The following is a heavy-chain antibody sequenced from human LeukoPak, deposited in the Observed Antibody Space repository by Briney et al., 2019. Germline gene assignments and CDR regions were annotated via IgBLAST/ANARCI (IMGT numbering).Heavy chain of an antibody. CDR1: GFTFSNYA. D-gene: IGHD3-9*01. J-gene: IGHJ4*02. V-gene: IGHV3-23*01. CDR2: ITGSGGNT. Sequence: GGSLRLSSAASGFTFSNYAMSWVRQAPGKGLEWVSAITGSGGNTYYADSVKGRFTISRDNSKNTVFLQMNSLRAEDTAVYYCAKWGDYDVLTGYYVSDYWGQGTLVTVSS. CDR3: AKWGDYDVLTGYYVSDY.